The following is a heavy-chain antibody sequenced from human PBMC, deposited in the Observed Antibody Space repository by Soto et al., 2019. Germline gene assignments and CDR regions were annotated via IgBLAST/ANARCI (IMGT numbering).Heavy chain of an antibody. CDR2: ISSSSSYI. CDR1: GFTFSSYS. CDR3: ARIYGDYVRSLSRPFDY. D-gene: IGHD4-17*01. Sequence: GGSLRLSCAASGFTFSSYSMNWVRQAPGKGLEWVSSISSSSSYIYYADSVKGRFTISRDNAKNSLYLQMNSLRAEDTAVYYCARIYGDYVRSLSRPFDYWGQGTLVTVSS. J-gene: IGHJ4*02. V-gene: IGHV3-21*01.